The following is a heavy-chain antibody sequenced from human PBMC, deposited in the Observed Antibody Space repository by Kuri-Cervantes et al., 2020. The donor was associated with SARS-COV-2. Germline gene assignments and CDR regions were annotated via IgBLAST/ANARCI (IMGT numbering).Heavy chain of an antibody. CDR3: ARRVRGEWLSQYYFDY. V-gene: IGHV1-69*04. CDR2: IIPILGIA. Sequence: SVKVSCKASGGTFSSYAISWVRQAPGQGLEWMGRIIPILGIANYAQKFQGRVTITADKSTSTAYMELSSLRSEDTAVYYCARRVRGEWLSQYYFDYWGQGTLVTSPQ. CDR1: GGTFSSYA. D-gene: IGHD3-3*01. J-gene: IGHJ4*02.